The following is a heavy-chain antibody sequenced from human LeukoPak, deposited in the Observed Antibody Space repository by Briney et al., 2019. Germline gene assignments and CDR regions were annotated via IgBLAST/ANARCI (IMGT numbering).Heavy chain of an antibody. Sequence: ASVKVFCKASGYTFTSYYMHWVRQAPGQGLEWMGIINPSGGSTSYAQKFQGRVTMTRDTSTSTAYMELSSLRSEDTAVYYCARGLPGGVVVPAAIWEFNWFDPWGQGTLVTVSS. J-gene: IGHJ5*02. CDR3: ARGLPGGVVVPAAIWEFNWFDP. CDR1: GYTFTSYY. CDR2: INPSGGST. V-gene: IGHV1-46*01. D-gene: IGHD2-2*01.